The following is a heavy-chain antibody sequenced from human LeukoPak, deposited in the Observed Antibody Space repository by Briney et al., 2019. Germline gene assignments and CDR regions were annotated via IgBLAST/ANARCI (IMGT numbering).Heavy chain of an antibody. Sequence: AGGSLRLSCAASGFTFSSYAMHWVRQAPGKGLEWVAVISYDGSNKYYADSVKGRFTISRDNSKNTLYLQMNSLRAEDTAVYYCARGLAVAGNCMDVWGQGTTVTVSS. CDR2: ISYDGSNK. V-gene: IGHV3-30-3*01. CDR3: ARGLAVAGNCMDV. J-gene: IGHJ6*02. D-gene: IGHD6-19*01. CDR1: GFTFSSYA.